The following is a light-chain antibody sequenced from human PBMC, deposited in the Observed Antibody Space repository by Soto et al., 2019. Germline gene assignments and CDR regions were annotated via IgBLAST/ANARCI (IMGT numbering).Light chain of an antibody. V-gene: IGKV3-20*01. CDR2: GAS. J-gene: IGKJ3*01. Sequence: EIVLTQSPGTLSLSPGERATLSRRASQSVSSYLAWYQQKPGQAPRLLIYGASSRATGIPDRFSGSGSGTGFTLTISRLEPEDFAVYYCQQFGTSPPTFGPGTKVDIK. CDR1: QSVSSY. CDR3: QQFGTSPPT.